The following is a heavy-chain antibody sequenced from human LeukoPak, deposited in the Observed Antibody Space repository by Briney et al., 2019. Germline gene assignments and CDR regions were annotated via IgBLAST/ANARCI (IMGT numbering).Heavy chain of an antibody. V-gene: IGHV4-59*01. D-gene: IGHD3-22*01. CDR3: ARMGDYYDSSGYRHDAFDI. CDR2: IYSSGST. CDR1: GFTFSSYA. Sequence: GSLRLSCAASGFTFSSYAMTWIRQPPGKGLEWIGYIYSSGSTNYNPSLKSRVTISLDTSKSQFSLKLSSVTAADTAVYYCARMGDYYDSSGYRHDAFDIWGQGTMVTVSS. J-gene: IGHJ3*02.